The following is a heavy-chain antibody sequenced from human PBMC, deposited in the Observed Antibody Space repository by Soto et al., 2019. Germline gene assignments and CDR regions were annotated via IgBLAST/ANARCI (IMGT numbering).Heavy chain of an antibody. CDR2: IYWDEDK. CDR1: GFSLRTRGVA. D-gene: IGHD5-12*01. CDR3: AHRPRGYAYYFDY. V-gene: IGHV2-5*02. J-gene: IGHJ4*02. Sequence: QITLKESGPTLVKPTQTLTLTCTFSGFSLRTRGVAVGWFRQPPGKALEWLALIYWDEDKWYSPSLKSRLTIADDTSKNQVVLTMTNVDPVDTATYYGAHRPRGYAYYFDYRGQGSLVTVSS.